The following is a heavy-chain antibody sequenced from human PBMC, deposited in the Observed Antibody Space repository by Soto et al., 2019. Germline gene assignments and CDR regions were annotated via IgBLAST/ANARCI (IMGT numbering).Heavy chain of an antibody. CDR1: GFAFSSYS. J-gene: IGHJ3*02. CDR3: ARDPGYSYGEKVDSDAFDI. Sequence: GGSLILSCAASGFAFSSYSMNWVRQAPGKGLEWVSSISSSSSYIYYADSVKGRFTISRDNAKNSLYLQMNSLRAEDTAVYYCARDPGYSYGEKVDSDAFDIWGQGTMVTVSS. CDR2: ISSSSSYI. V-gene: IGHV3-21*01. D-gene: IGHD5-18*01.